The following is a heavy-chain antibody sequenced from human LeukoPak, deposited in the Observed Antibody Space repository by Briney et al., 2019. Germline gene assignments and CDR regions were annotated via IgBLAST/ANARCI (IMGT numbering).Heavy chain of an antibody. D-gene: IGHD1-7*01. CDR1: GFTFSNYG. CDR3: AKDSLELGAGLDY. CDR2: ISYDGSSK. Sequence: GRSLRLSCAASGFTFSNYGMHWVRQAPGKGLEWVAVISYDGSSKYYADSVKGRFTISRDNSKNTLYLQMNSLRAEDTAVYYCAKDSLELGAGLDYWGQGTLVTVSS. V-gene: IGHV3-30*18. J-gene: IGHJ4*02.